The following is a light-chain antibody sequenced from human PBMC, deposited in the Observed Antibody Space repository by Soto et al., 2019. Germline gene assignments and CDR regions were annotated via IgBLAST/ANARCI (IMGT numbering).Light chain of an antibody. Sequence: NFMLIQPLSVSESPGKTVTISCTRSSGTIASNYVQWYQQRPGSAPTTVIYEHYQRPSGVPDRFSGSVHSSSNSASLTISGLKTEDEADYYCQSYDRSLSGSFFGTGTKLTVL. CDR1: SGTIASNY. CDR3: QSYDRSLSGSF. V-gene: IGLV6-57*04. CDR2: EHY. J-gene: IGLJ1*01.